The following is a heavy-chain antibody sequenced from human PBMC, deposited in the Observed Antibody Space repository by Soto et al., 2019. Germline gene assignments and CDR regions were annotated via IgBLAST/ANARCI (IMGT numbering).Heavy chain of an antibody. CDR2: IYYSGST. CDR1: GGSISGSSYY. V-gene: IGHV4-39*01. J-gene: IGHJ3*02. CDR3: ARREIRSASAFDI. Sequence: PSETLSLTCTVSGGSISGSSYYWGWIRQPPGKGLEWIGSIYYSGSTYYNPSLKSRVTISVDTSKNQFSLKLSSVTAADTAVYYCARREIRSASAFDIWGQGTMVTVSS. D-gene: IGHD3-3*01.